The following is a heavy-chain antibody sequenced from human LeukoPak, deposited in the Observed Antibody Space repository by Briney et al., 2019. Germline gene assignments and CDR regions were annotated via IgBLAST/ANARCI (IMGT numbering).Heavy chain of an antibody. CDR3: AKTTVTSEEYFYYMDV. J-gene: IGHJ6*03. V-gene: IGHV1-18*01. CDR1: GYTFTSYG. CDR2: IITYNGNT. D-gene: IGHD4-17*01. Sequence: GSSVKVSRKTSGYTFTSYGLSWVRQAPGQGLEWMGCIITYNGNTYYSQKLQGRVTMTTDTSTSTAYMELRSLRSDDTAVYYCAKTTVTSEEYFYYMDVWGKGTTVTVSS.